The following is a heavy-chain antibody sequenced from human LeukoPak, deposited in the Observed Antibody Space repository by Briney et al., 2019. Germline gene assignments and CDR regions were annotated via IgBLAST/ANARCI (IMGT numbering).Heavy chain of an antibody. CDR1: GFSFNNYA. Sequence: GGSLRLSCSASGFSFNNYAVHWVRQAPGKGLEYVSGINSDGGSSHYADSAKGRFTISRDNSKNALYLQLSSLRPEDTALYYCVKTMVVFGGLIRTDAFDIWGQGSLLSVSS. CDR2: INSDGGSS. D-gene: IGHD3-10*01. J-gene: IGHJ3*02. V-gene: IGHV3-64D*06. CDR3: VKTMVVFGGLIRTDAFDI.